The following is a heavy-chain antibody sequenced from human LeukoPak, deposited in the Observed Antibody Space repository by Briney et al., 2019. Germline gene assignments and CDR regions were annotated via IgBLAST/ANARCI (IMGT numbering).Heavy chain of an antibody. CDR2: IWYDGSNK. J-gene: IGHJ5*02. Sequence: GRSLRLSCAASGFTFSSYGMHWVRQAPGKGLEWVAVIWYDGSNKYYADSVKGRFTISRVNSKNTLYLQMTRLRAEDTAVYYDAGDRLRFSTSGNWCDPWGQGNRVTVSS. CDR1: GFTFSSYG. CDR3: AGDRLRFSTSGNWCDP. V-gene: IGHV3-33*01. D-gene: IGHD3-3*01.